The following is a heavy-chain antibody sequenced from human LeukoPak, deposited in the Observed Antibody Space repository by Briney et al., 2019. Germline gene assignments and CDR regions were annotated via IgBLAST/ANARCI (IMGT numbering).Heavy chain of an antibody. CDR1: GFTFSSYS. Sequence: GGSLRLSCAASGFTFSSYSMNWVRQAPGKGLEWVAVISYDGSNKYYADSVKGRFTISRDNSKNTLYLQMNSLRAEDTAVYYCAKDRIAVAGHFDYWGQGTLVTVSS. D-gene: IGHD6-19*01. V-gene: IGHV3-30*18. J-gene: IGHJ4*02. CDR2: ISYDGSNK. CDR3: AKDRIAVAGHFDY.